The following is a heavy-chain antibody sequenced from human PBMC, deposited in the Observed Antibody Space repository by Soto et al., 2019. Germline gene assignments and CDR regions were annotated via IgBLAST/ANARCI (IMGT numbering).Heavy chain of an antibody. Sequence: ASVKVSCKASGGTFSSYAISWVRQAPGQGLEWMGGIIPIFGTANYARRFQGHVTISADKSISTAYLQWSSLKASDTAMYYCARQNSGSYYYYYGMDVWGQGTTVTVSS. CDR3: ARQNSGSYYYYYGMDV. J-gene: IGHJ6*02. D-gene: IGHD1-26*01. CDR1: GGTFSSYA. CDR2: IIPIFGTA. V-gene: IGHV1-69*06.